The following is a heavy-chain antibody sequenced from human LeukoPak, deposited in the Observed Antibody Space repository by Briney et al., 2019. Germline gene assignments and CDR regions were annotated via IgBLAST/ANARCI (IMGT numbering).Heavy chain of an antibody. Sequence: GGSLRLSCAASRFTFSSYAMSWVRQAPGKGLEWVSAISGSVGSTYYADSVKGRFTISRDNSKNTLYLQMNSLRAEDTAVYYCAKDKFALAVAGSDYWGQGTLVTVSS. CDR3: AKDKFALAVAGSDY. CDR2: ISGSVGST. CDR1: RFTFSSYA. D-gene: IGHD6-19*01. J-gene: IGHJ4*02. V-gene: IGHV3-23*01.